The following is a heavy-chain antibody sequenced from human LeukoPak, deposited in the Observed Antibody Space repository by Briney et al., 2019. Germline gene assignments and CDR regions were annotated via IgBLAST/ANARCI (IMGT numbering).Heavy chain of an antibody. J-gene: IGHJ4*02. Sequence: PSETLSLTCTVSGGSISSYYWSWIRQPAGKGLEWIGCIYTSGSTNYNPSLKSRVTMSVDTSKNQFSLKLSSVTAADTAVYYCARGVVGATTGYYFDYWGQGTLVTVSS. V-gene: IGHV4-4*07. D-gene: IGHD1-26*01. CDR1: GGSISSYY. CDR3: ARGVVGATTGYYFDY. CDR2: IYTSGST.